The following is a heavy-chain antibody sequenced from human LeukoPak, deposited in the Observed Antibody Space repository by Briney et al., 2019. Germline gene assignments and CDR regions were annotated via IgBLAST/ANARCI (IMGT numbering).Heavy chain of an antibody. J-gene: IGHJ4*02. V-gene: IGHV1-46*01. CDR3: ARDHRGGYFSSGTDFDY. Sequence: ASVKVSCKASGYTFTSYDINWVRQAPGQGLEWMGIINPSGGSTSYAQKFQGRVTMTRDTSTSTVYMELSSLRSEDTAVYYCARDHRGGYFSSGTDFDYWGQGTLVTVSS. CDR1: GYTFTSYD. CDR2: INPSGGST. D-gene: IGHD1-7*01.